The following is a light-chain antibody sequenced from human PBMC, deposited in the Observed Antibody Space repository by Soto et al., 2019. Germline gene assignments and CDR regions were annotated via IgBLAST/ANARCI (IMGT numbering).Light chain of an antibody. CDR1: QSVSSSY. J-gene: IGKJ1*01. CDR2: ASS. CDR3: HQRQSWPRT. Sequence: EFVLTQSPVTLSLSPWERATLSCRASQSVSSSYLAWYQRKPGQAPRLFIYASSIRATDIPDRFSASGSGTDFTLTISDVQPEDFALYYCHQRQSWPRTFGQGTKVDIK. V-gene: IGKV3D-20*02.